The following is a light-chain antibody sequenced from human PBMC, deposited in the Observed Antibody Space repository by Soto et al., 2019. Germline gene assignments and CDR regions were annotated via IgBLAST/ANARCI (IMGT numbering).Light chain of an antibody. V-gene: IGKV3-20*01. CDR2: AAS. CDR3: QQYGSAPWT. J-gene: IGKJ1*01. Sequence: ETVLRQSPGTLSSSPGQRATLSCRASESVSSHYLAWYQQRPGQAARLLIYAASNRARGIPDRFGGSGSGTDFTLTVSRLVPEDFAVYHCQQYGSAPWTFGQGTKV. CDR1: ESVSSHY.